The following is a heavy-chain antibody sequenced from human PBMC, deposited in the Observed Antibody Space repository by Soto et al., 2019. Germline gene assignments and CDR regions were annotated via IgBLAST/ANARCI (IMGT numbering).Heavy chain of an antibody. J-gene: IGHJ6*02. CDR3: AREPYCGGDCYPYYYYGMDV. D-gene: IGHD2-21*02. V-gene: IGHV4-61*01. CDR1: GGSVSSGSYY. Sequence: SETLSLTCTVSGGSVSSGSYYWSWIRQPPGKGLEWIGYIYYSGSTNYNPSLKSRVTISVDTSKNQFSLKLSSVTAADTAVYYCAREPYCGGDCYPYYYYGMDVWGQGTTVTVSS. CDR2: IYYSGST.